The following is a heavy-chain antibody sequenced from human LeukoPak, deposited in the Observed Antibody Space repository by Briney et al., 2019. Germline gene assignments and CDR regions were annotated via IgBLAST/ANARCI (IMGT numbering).Heavy chain of an antibody. Sequence: SETLSLTCTVSGGSISSYYWSWIRQPPGKGLEWIGYIYYSGSTNYNPSLKSRVTISVDTSKNQFSLKLSSVTAADTAVYYCARVYSGYDYDHFDYWGQGILVAVSS. J-gene: IGHJ4*02. V-gene: IGHV4-59*01. D-gene: IGHD5-12*01. CDR2: IYYSGST. CDR3: ARVYSGYDYDHFDY. CDR1: GGSISSYY.